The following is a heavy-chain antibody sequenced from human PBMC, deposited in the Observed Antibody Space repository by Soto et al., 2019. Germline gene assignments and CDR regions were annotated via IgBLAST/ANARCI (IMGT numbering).Heavy chain of an antibody. Sequence: GASVKVSCKASGYIFTNYAMHWARQAPGQRLEWMGWINAGNGNTKYSQKFQGRVTITADESTSTAYMELSSLRSEDTAVYYCARASSSWYDYYYYGMDVWGQGTTVTVSS. D-gene: IGHD6-13*01. CDR2: INAGNGNT. J-gene: IGHJ6*02. CDR3: ARASSSWYDYYYYGMDV. V-gene: IGHV1-3*01. CDR1: GYIFTNYA.